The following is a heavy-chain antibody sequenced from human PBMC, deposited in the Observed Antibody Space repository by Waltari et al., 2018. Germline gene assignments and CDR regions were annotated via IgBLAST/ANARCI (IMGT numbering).Heavy chain of an antibody. D-gene: IGHD6-13*01. Sequence: QVQLQESGPGLVKPSEPLSLTCTVFGGSISNSSYHWGWLRQPPGKGLEGIGSIYYSGSTYYNPSLKRRFTISVDTSKNQCSLKLSSVTAADTAVYYCARQTWAAAGLYFDYWGQGTLVTVSS. CDR1: GGSISNSSYH. V-gene: IGHV4-39*01. J-gene: IGHJ4*02. CDR2: IYYSGST. CDR3: ARQTWAAAGLYFDY.